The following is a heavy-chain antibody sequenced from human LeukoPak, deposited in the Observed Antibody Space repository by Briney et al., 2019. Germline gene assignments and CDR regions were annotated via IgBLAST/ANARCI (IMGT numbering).Heavy chain of an antibody. V-gene: IGHV3-21*01. Sequence: GGSLRLSCAASGFTFSSYSMNWVRQAPGKGLEWVSSISSSSSYIYYADSVKGRFTISRDDSKNTLYLQMNSLRAEDTAVYYCAKDDSRVVVVAATRYYYYYYGMDVWGQGTTVTVSS. CDR2: ISSSSSYI. D-gene: IGHD2-15*01. CDR3: AKDDSRVVVVAATRYYYYYYGMDV. J-gene: IGHJ6*02. CDR1: GFTFSSYS.